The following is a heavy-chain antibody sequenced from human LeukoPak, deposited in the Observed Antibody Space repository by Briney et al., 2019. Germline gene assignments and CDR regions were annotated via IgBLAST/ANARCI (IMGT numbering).Heavy chain of an antibody. J-gene: IGHJ4*02. D-gene: IGHD3-22*01. Sequence: ASVKVSCKASGYTFTGYYMHWVRQAPGQGLEWMGWINPNSGGTNYAQKFQSRVTMTRDTSISTAYMALSRLRSDDTAVYYCARVLRHYYGSSGYSPPSFDYWGQGTLVTVSS. V-gene: IGHV1-2*02. CDR2: INPNSGGT. CDR1: GYTFTGYY. CDR3: ARVLRHYYGSSGYSPPSFDY.